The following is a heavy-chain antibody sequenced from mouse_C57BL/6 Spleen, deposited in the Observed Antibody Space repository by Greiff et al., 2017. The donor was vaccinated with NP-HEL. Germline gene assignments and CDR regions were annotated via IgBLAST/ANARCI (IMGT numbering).Heavy chain of an antibody. J-gene: IGHJ3*01. CDR1: GFTFSDYY. CDR2: INYDCSST. Sequence: EVQVVESEGGLVQPGSSMKLSCTASGFTFSDYYMAWVRQVPEKGLEWVANINYDCSSTYYLDSLKSRFIIPRDNAKNILYLQMSSLKSEDTATYYLARGNDYDWIFAYWGQGTLVTVSS. V-gene: IGHV5-16*01. D-gene: IGHD2-4*01. CDR3: ARGNDYDWIFAY.